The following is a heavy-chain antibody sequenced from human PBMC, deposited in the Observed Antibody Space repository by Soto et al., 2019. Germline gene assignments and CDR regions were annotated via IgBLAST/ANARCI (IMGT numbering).Heavy chain of an antibody. D-gene: IGHD6-13*01. V-gene: IGHV3-30*18. Sequence: QVQLVESGGGVVQPGRSLRLSCAASGFTFSSYGMHWVRQAPGKGLEWVAVISYDGSNKYYADSVEGRFTISRDNSKNTLYLQMNSLRAEDTAVYYCAKDGYSSSWYFWYFDLWGRGTLVTVSS. CDR2: ISYDGSNK. CDR3: AKDGYSSSWYFWYFDL. J-gene: IGHJ2*01. CDR1: GFTFSSYG.